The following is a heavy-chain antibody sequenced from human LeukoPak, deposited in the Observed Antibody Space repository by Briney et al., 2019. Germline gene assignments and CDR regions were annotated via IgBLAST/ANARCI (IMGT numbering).Heavy chain of an antibody. CDR2: INHSGST. CDR1: GGSFSGYY. V-gene: IGHV4-34*01. D-gene: IGHD3-10*01. CDR3: ARVFMGRAFDI. J-gene: IGHJ3*02. Sequence: PSETLSLTCAVYGGSFSGYYWSWIRQPPGKGLEWIGEINHSGSTNYNPSLKSRVTISVDTSKNQFSLKLSSVTAADTAVYYCARVFMGRAFDIWGQGTMVTVSS.